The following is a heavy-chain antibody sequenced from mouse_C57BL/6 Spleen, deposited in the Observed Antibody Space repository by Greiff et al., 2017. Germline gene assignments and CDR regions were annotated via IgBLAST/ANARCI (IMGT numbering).Heavy chain of an antibody. V-gene: IGHV5-15*01. CDR3: ARRGKEWYFDV. Sequence: EVHLVASGGGFVQPGGSLKLSCAASGFTFRDSGMAWVRQAPRQGPEWVAFISNLAYSIYSADTVTGRFTISSENAKNTLYLEMSSLRSEDTAMYYCARRGKEWYFDVWGTGTTVTVSS. CDR2: ISNLAYSI. CDR1: GFTFRDSG. J-gene: IGHJ1*03.